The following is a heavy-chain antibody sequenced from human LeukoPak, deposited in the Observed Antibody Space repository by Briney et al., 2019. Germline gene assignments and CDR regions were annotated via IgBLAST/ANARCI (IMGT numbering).Heavy chain of an antibody. CDR1: GFTFSNYW. J-gene: IGHJ4*02. CDR2: INQDGSEK. Sequence: GGSLRLSCAASGFTFSNYWMSWVRQAPGKGLEWVANINQDGSEKHYVDFLKGRFTISRDNANNSLYLQMNSLRAEDAAVYYCASFASGSYPGGWGQGTLVTVSS. CDR3: ASFASGSYPGG. V-gene: IGHV3-7*01. D-gene: IGHD1-26*01.